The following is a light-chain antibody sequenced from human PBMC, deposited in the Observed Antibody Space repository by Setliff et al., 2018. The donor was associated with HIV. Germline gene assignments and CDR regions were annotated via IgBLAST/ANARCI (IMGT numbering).Light chain of an antibody. Sequence: DIVMTQSPESLAVSLGERATINCTSSRTILSSDDNKNYLAWYQQKPGQPPKLLFSWASSRESGVPDRFSGSGSGTDFTLTISGLQAEDVAIYYCQQYFSTPWTFGRGTKVDIK. CDR1: RTILSSDDNKNY. V-gene: IGKV4-1*01. CDR2: WAS. J-gene: IGKJ1*01. CDR3: QQYFSTPWT.